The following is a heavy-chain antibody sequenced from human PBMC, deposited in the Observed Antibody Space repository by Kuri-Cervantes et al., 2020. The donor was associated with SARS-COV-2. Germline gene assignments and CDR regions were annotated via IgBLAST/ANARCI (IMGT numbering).Heavy chain of an antibody. J-gene: IGHJ1*01. CDR3: ARDEYEYIWGDLGL. Sequence: LSLTCAGSGFRFVDYAMHWVRQVPGKGLEWVAGIHWDSARMVYAGSVKGRFTISRDNAKNSLYLQMGNLRPEDTAFYFCARDEYEYIWGDLGLWGQGTLVTVSS. D-gene: IGHD3-16*01. CDR1: GFRFVDYA. CDR2: IHWDSARM. V-gene: IGHV3-9*01.